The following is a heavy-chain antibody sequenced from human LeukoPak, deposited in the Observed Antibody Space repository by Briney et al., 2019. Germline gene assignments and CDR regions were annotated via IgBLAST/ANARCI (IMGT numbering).Heavy chain of an antibody. CDR3: AKWKYSHSGIDDY. D-gene: IGHD5-12*01. V-gene: IGHV3-48*01. CDR1: GFTFSPYS. J-gene: IGHJ4*02. CDR2: ISSSSITI. Sequence: GGSLRLSCAASGFTFSPYSMNWVRQAPGKGLEWVSYISSSSITIFYADSVKGRFTISRDSARNSLYLQMNSLRAEDTAVYYCAKWKYSHSGIDDYWGQGTLVTVSS.